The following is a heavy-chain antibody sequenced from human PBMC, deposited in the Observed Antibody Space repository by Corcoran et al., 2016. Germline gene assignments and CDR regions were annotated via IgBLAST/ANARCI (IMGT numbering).Heavy chain of an antibody. CDR2: INSDGSST. V-gene: IGHV3-74*01. CDR1: GFTFSSYW. CDR3: ARDHGFKGYCTNGVCYTGYYYYYGMDV. J-gene: IGHJ6*02. Sequence: EVQLVESGGGLVQPGGSLRLSCAASGFTFSSYWMHWVRQAPGKGLVWVSRINSDGSSTSYADSVKGRFTISRDNAKNTLYLQMNSLRAEGTAVYYCARDHGFKGYCTNGVCYTGYYYYYGMDVWGQGTTVTVSS. D-gene: IGHD2-8*01.